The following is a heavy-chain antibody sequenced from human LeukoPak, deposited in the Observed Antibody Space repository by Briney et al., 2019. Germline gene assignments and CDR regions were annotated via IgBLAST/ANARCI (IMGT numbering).Heavy chain of an antibody. Sequence: PGGSLRLSCAASGFSFSTYTMSWVRQAPGKGLEWVSAIIDGGGGKYYSDSVKGRFTISRDNSGNTLYLQMNSLRAEDAAVYYCAKGVDYYDSSGYSYYFDYWGQGTLVTVSS. V-gene: IGHV3-23*01. CDR1: GFSFSTYT. J-gene: IGHJ4*02. CDR3: AKGVDYYDSSGYSYYFDY. CDR2: IIDGGGGK. D-gene: IGHD3-22*01.